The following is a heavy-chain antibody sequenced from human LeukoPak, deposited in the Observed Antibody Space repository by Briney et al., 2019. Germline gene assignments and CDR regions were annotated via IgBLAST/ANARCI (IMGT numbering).Heavy chain of an antibody. CDR3: ARGGPLTAMVDYFDY. V-gene: IGHV3-21*01. D-gene: IGHD5-18*01. CDR1: GFTFSSYS. Sequence: TGGSLRLSCAASGFTFSSYSMNWVRQAPGKGLEWVSSISSSSSYIYYADSVKGRFTISRDNAKNSLYLQMDSLRAEDTAVYYCARGGPLTAMVDYFDYWGQGTLVTVSS. CDR2: ISSSSSYI. J-gene: IGHJ4*02.